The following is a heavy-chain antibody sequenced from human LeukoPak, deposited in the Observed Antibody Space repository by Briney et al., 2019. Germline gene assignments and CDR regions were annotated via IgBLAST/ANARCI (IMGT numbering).Heavy chain of an antibody. Sequence: PGGSLRLSCAASGFTFSSYAMSWVRQAPGKGLEWVSAISGSGGSTYYADSVKGRFTISRDSSKNTLYLQMNSLRAEDTAVYYCAKVFLAAPGITIIPYYYYYGMDVWGQGTTVTVSS. D-gene: IGHD3-3*01. J-gene: IGHJ6*02. V-gene: IGHV3-23*01. CDR3: AKVFLAAPGITIIPYYYYYGMDV. CDR1: GFTFSSYA. CDR2: ISGSGGST.